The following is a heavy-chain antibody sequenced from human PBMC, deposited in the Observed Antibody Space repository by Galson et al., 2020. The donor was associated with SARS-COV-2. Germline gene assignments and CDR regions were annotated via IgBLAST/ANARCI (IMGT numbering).Heavy chain of an antibody. Sequence: SQTLSLTCAVSGGSITGSNFYWRWVRQHPGKGLEWIGDISYSGATTYNPSLKSRISISLDTSKSQFSLDLRSVTAADTAVYFCARDYRFTIFLESYYYMDVWGKGTTVIVSS. D-gene: IGHD3-3*01. CDR2: ISYSGAT. CDR1: GGSITGSNFY. CDR3: ARDYRFTIFLESYYYMDV. J-gene: IGHJ6*03. V-gene: IGHV4-31*02.